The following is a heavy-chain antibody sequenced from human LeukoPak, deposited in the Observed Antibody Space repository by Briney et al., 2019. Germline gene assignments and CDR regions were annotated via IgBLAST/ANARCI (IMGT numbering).Heavy chain of an antibody. D-gene: IGHD5-18*01. CDR3: ARDPPPGGYSYEY. CDR2: IETNTGNP. CDR1: GYIFSIYA. J-gene: IGHJ4*02. V-gene: IGHV7-4-1*02. Sequence: GASVKVSCKASGYIFSIYAMIWVRQAPGQGLELMGWIETNTGNPTYAQGFTGRFVFSLDTSVSTAYLQISSLKAEDTTVYYCARDPPPGGYSYEYWGQGTLVTVSP.